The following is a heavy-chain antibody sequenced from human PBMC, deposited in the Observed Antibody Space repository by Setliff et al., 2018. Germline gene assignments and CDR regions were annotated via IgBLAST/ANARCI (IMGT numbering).Heavy chain of an antibody. V-gene: IGHV3-11*01. CDR2: IHDSGNPT. CDR1: GFTFSNYY. J-gene: IGHJ6*02. CDR3: ANYYYDSSGDDHGMDV. D-gene: IGHD3-22*01. Sequence: PGGSLRLSCAASGFTFSNYYMTWIRQAPGKGLEWISYIHDSGNPTYYADSVKGRFTVSRANAKNSLYLQMTSLRAEDTAIYSCANYYYDSSGDDHGMDVWGQGTTVTVSS.